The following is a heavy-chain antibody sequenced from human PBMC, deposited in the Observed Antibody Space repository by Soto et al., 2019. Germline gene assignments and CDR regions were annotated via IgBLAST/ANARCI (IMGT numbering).Heavy chain of an antibody. Sequence: PGGSLRLSCAASGFTLRSHTMNWVRQAPGKGLEWVSSISSDSSYKYYTGSVKGRFTVSRDNAKNSLYLQMDSLRAEDTAVYYCARGSCTRSSCHIGGFYYYGMDVWGQGATVTVSS. J-gene: IGHJ6*02. CDR2: ISSDSSYK. CDR1: GFTLRSHT. D-gene: IGHD6-13*01. V-gene: IGHV3-21*01. CDR3: ARGSCTRSSCHIGGFYYYGMDV.